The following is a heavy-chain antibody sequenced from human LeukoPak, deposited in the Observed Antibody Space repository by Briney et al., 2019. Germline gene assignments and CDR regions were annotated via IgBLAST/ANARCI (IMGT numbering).Heavy chain of an antibody. CDR1: GFTFSNYW. D-gene: IGHD3-16*01. CDR3: ARDGFGTGSN. Sequence: GGSLRLSCAASGFTFSNYWLSWVRQAPGKGLEWVANIKQDGSEKNYVDSVKGRFIISRDNAKNSLYLQMNTLRADDTAVYYCARDGFGTGSNWGQGTLVTVSS. V-gene: IGHV3-7*03. CDR2: IKQDGSEK. J-gene: IGHJ4*02.